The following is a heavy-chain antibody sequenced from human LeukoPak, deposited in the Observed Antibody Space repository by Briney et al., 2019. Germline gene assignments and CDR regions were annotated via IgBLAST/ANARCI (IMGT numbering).Heavy chain of an antibody. CDR1: GGSISTNNYY. V-gene: IGHV4-39*07. D-gene: IGHD1-26*01. Sequence: SETLPLTCTVSGGSISTNNYYWGWIRQPPGKGLEWIGSMYHSGSTYYNPSLRSRVTISLGTSKNQFSLKVNSVTAADTAVYYCAKAMGGWDKYYYYYMDVWGAGTTVTVSS. CDR2: MYHSGST. J-gene: IGHJ6*03. CDR3: AKAMGGWDKYYYYYMDV.